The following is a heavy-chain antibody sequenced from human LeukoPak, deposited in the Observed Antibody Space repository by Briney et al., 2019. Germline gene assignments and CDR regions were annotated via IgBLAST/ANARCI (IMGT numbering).Heavy chain of an antibody. V-gene: IGHV3-53*01. CDR1: GFTVSSNY. Sequence: PGGSLRLSCAASGFTVSSNYMSWVRQAPGKGLEWVSGIYSGGITSYADSVKGRFTISRDKSKNTLYLQMNSLRVDDTAVYYCARVRSGSYVDYSGQGTLVTVSS. D-gene: IGHD3-10*01. J-gene: IGHJ4*02. CDR3: ARVRSGSYVDY. CDR2: IYSGGIT.